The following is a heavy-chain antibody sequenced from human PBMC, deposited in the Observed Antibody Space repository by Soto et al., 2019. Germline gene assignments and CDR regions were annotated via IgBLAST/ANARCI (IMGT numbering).Heavy chain of an antibody. CDR2: IYPRDSDT. D-gene: IGHD3-16*01. V-gene: IGHV5-51*01. J-gene: IGHJ3*02. Sequence: GESLKISCKGSGYTFTTYWIGWVRQMPGKGLEWMGIIYPRDSDTRYSPSFQGQVTISADNSIATAYLQWNSLKASDTAMYYCERQKIPAPPNDHFDIWGHGTLVTVS. CDR1: GYTFTTYW. CDR3: ERQKIPAPPNDHFDI.